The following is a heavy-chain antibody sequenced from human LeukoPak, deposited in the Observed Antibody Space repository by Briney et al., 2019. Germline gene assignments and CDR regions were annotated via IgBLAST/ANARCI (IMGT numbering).Heavy chain of an antibody. Sequence: ASVKVSCKASGYTFTNFDINWVRQATGQGLEWMGWMNPKTGNTGSAXKLQGRVTITGNTSISTAYMELSSLRSEDTAVYYCVRIDYSNAFDIWGQGTMVTVSS. D-gene: IGHD4-11*01. V-gene: IGHV1-8*01. CDR3: VRIDYSNAFDI. CDR2: MNPKTGNT. CDR1: GYTFTNFD. J-gene: IGHJ3*02.